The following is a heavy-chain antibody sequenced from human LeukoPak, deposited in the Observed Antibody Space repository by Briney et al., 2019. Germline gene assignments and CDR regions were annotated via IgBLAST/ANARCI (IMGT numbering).Heavy chain of an antibody. CDR1: GGSFSGYY. J-gene: IGHJ4*02. D-gene: IGHD3-22*01. Sequence: SGTLSLTCAVYGGSFSGYYWSWIRQPPGKGLEWIGEINHSGSTNYNPSLKSRVTISVDTSKKQFSLKLSSVTAADTAVYYCVTYYFDSSGPKKNYWGQGTLVTVSS. CDR2: INHSGST. V-gene: IGHV4-34*01. CDR3: VTYYFDSSGPKKNY.